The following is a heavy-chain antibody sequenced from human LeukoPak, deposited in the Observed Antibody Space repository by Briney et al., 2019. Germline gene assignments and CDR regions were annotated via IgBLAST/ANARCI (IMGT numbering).Heavy chain of an antibody. CDR3: ARDRDYGSGSPYYFNY. Sequence: SETLSLTCAVSGGSISSSNWWSWVRQPPGKGLEWIGEIYHSGSTNYNPSLKSRVTISVDKSKNQFSLKLSSVTAADTAVYYCARDRDYGSGSPYYFNYWGQGTLVTVSS. D-gene: IGHD3-10*01. CDR2: IYHSGST. V-gene: IGHV4-4*02. J-gene: IGHJ4*02. CDR1: GGSISSSNW.